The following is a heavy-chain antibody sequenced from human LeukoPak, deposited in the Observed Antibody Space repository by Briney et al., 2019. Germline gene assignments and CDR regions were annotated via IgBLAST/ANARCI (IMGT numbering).Heavy chain of an antibody. Sequence: GGSLRLSCAASGFTFSNYGMSWVRQAPGKGLEWVSVISGSGSRTYYADSVKGRFTISRDSSKNTLFLQMNRLRPEDAAVYYCAKAPVTTCRGAFCYPFDYWGLGTLVTVSS. CDR1: GFTFSNYG. J-gene: IGHJ4*02. CDR3: AKAPVTTCRGAFCYPFDY. CDR2: ISGSGSRT. D-gene: IGHD2-15*01. V-gene: IGHV3-23*01.